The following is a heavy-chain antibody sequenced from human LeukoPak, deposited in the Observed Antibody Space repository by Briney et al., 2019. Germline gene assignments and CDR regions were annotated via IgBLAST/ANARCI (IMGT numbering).Heavy chain of an antibody. V-gene: IGHV3-30-3*01. J-gene: IGHJ3*01. D-gene: IGHD3-3*01. CDR2: LSYGGTNK. CDR3: ARDRSGYANDAFDF. Sequence: GGSLRLSCAASGFTFSDYAMHWLRQAPGKGLVWVAVLSYGGTNKYYADSVKGRFTISRDNSKNTMFLQMNSLRAEDTAVYHCARDRSGYANDAFDFWGQGTMVTVSS. CDR1: GFTFSDYA.